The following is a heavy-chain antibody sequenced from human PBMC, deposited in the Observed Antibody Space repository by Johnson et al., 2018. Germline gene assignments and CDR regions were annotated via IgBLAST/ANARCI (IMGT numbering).Heavy chain of an antibody. V-gene: IGHV3-21*01. CDR1: GFTFSRYP. Sequence: EVQLLESGGGLVKPGGSLRLSCAASGFTFSRYPLNWVRQAPGKGLEWVSSISSNSAYIYYAGSVKGRFTISRDKAKNALYRQRNSLRAEDTAVYYCARDWEEMATITRYFQHWGQGTLVTVSS. CDR3: ARDWEEMATITRYFQH. D-gene: IGHD5-24*01. J-gene: IGHJ1*01. CDR2: ISSNSAYI.